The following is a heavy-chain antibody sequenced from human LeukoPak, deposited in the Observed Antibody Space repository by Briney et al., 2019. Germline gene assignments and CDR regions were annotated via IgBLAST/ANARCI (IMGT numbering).Heavy chain of an antibody. J-gene: IGHJ6*02. D-gene: IGHD4-11*01. CDR1: GFTFSSYW. V-gene: IGHV3-7*01. CDR3: ARDNSNPRDYYYYGMDV. Sequence: GGSLRLSCAASGFTFSSYWMSWVRQAPGKGLEWVANVKQDGSEKYYVDSVKGRFTISRDNAKNSLYLQMNSLRAEDTAVYYCARDNSNPRDYYYYGMDVWGQGTTVTVSS. CDR2: VKQDGSEK.